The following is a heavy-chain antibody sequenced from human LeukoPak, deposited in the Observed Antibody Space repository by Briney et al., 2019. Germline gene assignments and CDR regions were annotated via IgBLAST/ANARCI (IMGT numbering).Heavy chain of an antibody. V-gene: IGHV4-38-2*01. CDR2: IYHSGST. CDR3: ARGRGYCSGGSCYGYYYYYMDV. Sequence: SETLSLTCAVSGYSISSGYYWGWIRQPPGKGLEWIGSIYHSGSTYYNPSLKSRVTISVDTSKNQFSLKLSSVTAADTAVYYCARGRGYCSGGSCYGYYYYYMDVWGKGTTVTVSS. D-gene: IGHD2-15*01. CDR1: GYSISSGYY. J-gene: IGHJ6*03.